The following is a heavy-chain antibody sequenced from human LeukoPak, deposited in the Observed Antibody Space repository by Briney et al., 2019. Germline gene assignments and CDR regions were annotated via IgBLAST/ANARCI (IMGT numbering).Heavy chain of an antibody. CDR1: GYTFTSYA. CDR3: ARIHTPCSSTSCFPA. CDR2: IIPIFGTA. J-gene: IGHJ5*02. D-gene: IGHD2-2*01. V-gene: IGHV1-69*13. Sequence: ASVKVSCKASGYTFTSYAISWVRQAPGQGLEWMGGIIPIFGTANYAQKFQGRVTITADESTSTAYMELSSLRSEDTAVYYCARIHTPCSSTSCFPAWGQGALVTVSS.